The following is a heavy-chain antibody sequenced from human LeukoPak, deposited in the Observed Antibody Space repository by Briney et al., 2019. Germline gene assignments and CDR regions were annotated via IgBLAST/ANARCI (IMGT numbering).Heavy chain of an antibody. V-gene: IGHV1-46*01. J-gene: IGHJ4*02. CDR3: ARDQGLTGYFDY. Sequence: ASVKVSCKTSGYRFTNNYMHWVRQAPGQGLEWMGIINHSGGNTNYAQKFQGRVTMTRDTSTSTVYMELSSLRSEDTAVYFCARDQGLTGYFDYWGQGTLVTVSS. CDR2: INHSGGNT. CDR1: GYRFTNNY. D-gene: IGHD3-9*01.